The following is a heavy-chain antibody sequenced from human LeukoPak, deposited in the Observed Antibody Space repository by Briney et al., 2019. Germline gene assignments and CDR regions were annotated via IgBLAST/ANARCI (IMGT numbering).Heavy chain of an antibody. V-gene: IGHV4-59*08. Sequence: SETLSLTCTASGGSISSYYWSWVRQAPGKGLEWIGYIYYSGSTNYNASLKRGVTISLDTSKTQYSLKLTSVPATDTVAYYCTSIAAAPTLQPQFVYWGHGAMLTTAS. J-gene: IGHJ4*01. CDR3: TSIAAAPTLQPQFVY. CDR2: IYYSGST. D-gene: IGHD6-13*01. CDR1: GGSISSYY.